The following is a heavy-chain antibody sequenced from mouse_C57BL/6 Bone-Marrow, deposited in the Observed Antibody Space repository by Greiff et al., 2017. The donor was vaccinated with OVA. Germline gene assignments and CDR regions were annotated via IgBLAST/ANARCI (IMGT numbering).Heavy chain of an antibody. V-gene: IGHV1-66*01. Sequence: QVQLQQSGPELVKPGASVKISCKASGYSFTSYYIHWVKQRPGQGLEWIGWIYPGSGNTKYNEKFKGKATLTADTSSSTAYMQLSSLTSEDSAVYYCARPFHYYGSSSFAYWGQGTLVTVSA. J-gene: IGHJ3*01. CDR3: ARPFHYYGSSSFAY. CDR2: IYPGSGNT. CDR1: GYSFTSYY. D-gene: IGHD1-1*01.